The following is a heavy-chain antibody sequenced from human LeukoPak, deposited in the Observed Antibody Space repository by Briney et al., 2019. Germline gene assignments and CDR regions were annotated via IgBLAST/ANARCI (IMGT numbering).Heavy chain of an antibody. J-gene: IGHJ4*02. CDR2: IQDDGATT. CDR3: ATQSITLVVVISPFDY. D-gene: IGHD3-22*01. V-gene: IGHV3-30*02. CDR1: GLTFSNFP. Sequence: PGRSLRLSCAASGLTFSNFPMHWVRQPPGKGLEWVALIQDDGATTNYADSVRGRFTISRDNSKSTVYLQMNSLKPDDTAVYYCATQSITLVVVISPFDYWGQGTLVTVSS.